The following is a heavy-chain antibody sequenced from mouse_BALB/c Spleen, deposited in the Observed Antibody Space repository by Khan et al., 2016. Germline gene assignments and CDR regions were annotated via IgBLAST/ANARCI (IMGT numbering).Heavy chain of an antibody. V-gene: IGHV3-2*02. CDR2: ISYSGST. Sequence: EVQLQESGPGLVKPSQSLSLTCTVTGYSITSDYAWNWIRQFPGNRLEWMGYISYSGSTSYNPSLKSRISITRDTSKNQLFLQLNSVTSEDTATEYSARSDYGDKDAMDYWGQGTSVTVSS. CDR1: GYSITSDYA. D-gene: IGHD1-1*01. CDR3: ARSDYGDKDAMDY. J-gene: IGHJ4*01.